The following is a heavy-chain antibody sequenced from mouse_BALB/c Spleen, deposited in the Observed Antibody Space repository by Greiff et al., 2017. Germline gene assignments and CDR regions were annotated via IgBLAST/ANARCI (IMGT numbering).Heavy chain of an antibody. CDR1: GYSITSDYA. D-gene: IGHD2-1*01. J-gene: IGHJ1*01. CDR2: ISYSGCT. Sequence: EVQLVESGPGLVKPSQSLSLTCTVTGYSITSDYAWNWIRQFPGNKLEWMGYISYSGCTSYNPSLKSRISTTRDTSKNQFFLQLNSVTTEDTATYYCARGGNYDWYFDVWGAGTTVTVSS. CDR3: ARGGNYDWYFDV. V-gene: IGHV3-2*02.